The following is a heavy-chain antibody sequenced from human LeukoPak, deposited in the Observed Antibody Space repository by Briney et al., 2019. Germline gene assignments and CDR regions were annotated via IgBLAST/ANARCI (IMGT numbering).Heavy chain of an antibody. D-gene: IGHD3-3*01. CDR2: IYYSGST. Sequence: PSETLSLTCTVSGGSISSYYWSWIRQPPGKGLEWIGYIYYSGSTNYNPSLKSRVTMSVDTSKNQFSLKLSSVTAADTAVYYCARDFYDFWSGYYTEYYYYYMDVWGKGTTVTVSS. V-gene: IGHV4-59*12. CDR1: GGSISSYY. CDR3: ARDFYDFWSGYYTEYYYYYMDV. J-gene: IGHJ6*03.